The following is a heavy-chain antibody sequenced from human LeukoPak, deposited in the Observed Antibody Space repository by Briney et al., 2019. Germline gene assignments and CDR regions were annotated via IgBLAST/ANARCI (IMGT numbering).Heavy chain of an antibody. Sequence: PGGSLRLSCAASGFTFSTYGMHWVRQAPGKGLEWVAFIRYDGRNKYYADSVKGRFTISRDNSKNTLYLQMNSLRAEDTAVYYCARGDRDAFDIWGQGTMVTVSS. J-gene: IGHJ3*02. CDR3: ARGDRDAFDI. CDR1: GFTFSTYG. V-gene: IGHV3-30*02. CDR2: IRYDGRNK. D-gene: IGHD2-21*02.